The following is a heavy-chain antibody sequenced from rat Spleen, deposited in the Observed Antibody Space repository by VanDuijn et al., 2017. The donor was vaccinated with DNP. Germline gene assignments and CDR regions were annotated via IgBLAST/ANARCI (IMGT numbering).Heavy chain of an antibody. CDR2: ITSSGGST. J-gene: IGHJ4*01. V-gene: IGHV5-31*01. CDR3: ARDAGSSRGAMDA. Sequence: EVQLVESGGDLVQPGRSLKLSCVASGFTFNNYWMTWIRQVPGKGLEWVASITSSGGSTYYPDSVKGRFTISRDNAKNTLYLQMNSLRSEDTATYYCARDAGSSRGAMDAWGQGTSVTVSS. CDR1: GFTFNNYW. D-gene: IGHD1-2*01.